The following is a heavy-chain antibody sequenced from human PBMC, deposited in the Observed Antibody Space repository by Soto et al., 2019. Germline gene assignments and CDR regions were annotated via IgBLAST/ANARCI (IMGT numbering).Heavy chain of an antibody. CDR2: ISSSSSFR. D-gene: IGHD3-9*01. V-gene: IGHV3-21*01. J-gene: IGHJ5*02. CDR1: GGIFSDYG. CDR3: VKVSTFYDILTGYYSTNFFDP. Sequence: GGSLRLSCVLSGGIFSDYGMHWVRQAPGKGLEWVSSISSSSSFRYYADSVKGRFTISRDNAKNSLYLQMNSLRPEDTAVYYCVKVSTFYDILTGYYSTNFFDPWGQGTLVTVSS.